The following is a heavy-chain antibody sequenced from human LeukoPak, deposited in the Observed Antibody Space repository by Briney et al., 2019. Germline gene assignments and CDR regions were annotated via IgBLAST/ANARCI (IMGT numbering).Heavy chain of an antibody. D-gene: IGHD1-26*01. V-gene: IGHV3-23*01. CDR2: VSGSSGST. Sequence: GGPLRLSCEASGFTFSNFAMTWVRQAPGKGLEWVSYVSGSSGSTSYADSVKGRFSISRDNSKNTLYLQMYGLRVEDTAIYYCAKRAQATDYFFYAMDVWGQGTAVTVSS. CDR3: AKRAQATDYFFYAMDV. CDR1: GFTFSNFA. J-gene: IGHJ6*02.